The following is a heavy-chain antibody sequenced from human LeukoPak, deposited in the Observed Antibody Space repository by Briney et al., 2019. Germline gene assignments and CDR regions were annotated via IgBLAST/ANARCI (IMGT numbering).Heavy chain of an antibody. Sequence: GGSLRLSCAASGFSFSDLYMSWIRQAPGKGPEWVSYISSSGSTTYYADSVKGRFTISRDNAKNSLYLQLHSLRGEDTAVYYCARGGGYSAASDIWGQGTLVTVSS. CDR1: GFSFSDLY. D-gene: IGHD2-15*01. CDR3: ARGGGYSAASDI. J-gene: IGHJ4*02. V-gene: IGHV3-11*01. CDR2: ISSSGSTT.